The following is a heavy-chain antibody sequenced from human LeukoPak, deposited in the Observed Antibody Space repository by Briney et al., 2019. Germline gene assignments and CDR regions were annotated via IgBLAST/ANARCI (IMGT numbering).Heavy chain of an antibody. J-gene: IGHJ4*02. CDR1: GFGLSDYT. V-gene: IGHV3-21*06. D-gene: IGHD2-15*01. Sequence: GGSLRLSRAASGFGLSDYTLNWVRQAPGKGLEWVSAISYNSYYIHTRDPRKGRFTLSRDNDKNSGYLQMNGMRAEDTALYDCATAPTCRAAICHSCYLESWGQGTMVTVSS. CDR3: ATAPTCRAAICHSCYLES. CDR2: ISYNSYYI.